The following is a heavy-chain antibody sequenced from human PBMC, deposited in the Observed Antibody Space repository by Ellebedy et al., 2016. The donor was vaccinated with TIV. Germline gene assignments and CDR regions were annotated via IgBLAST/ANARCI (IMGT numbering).Heavy chain of an antibody. Sequence: GESLKISCEASGYIFTGSWIGWVRQVPGKGLEWRGMIFPSASETIYSPSFQGQVTMSADKSITTAYLQWGSLKASDSGIYFCARQASGFDFDYWGQGTLVTVSS. D-gene: IGHD5-12*01. CDR3: ARQASGFDFDY. J-gene: IGHJ4*02. CDR1: GYIFTGSW. V-gene: IGHV5-51*01. CDR2: IFPSASET.